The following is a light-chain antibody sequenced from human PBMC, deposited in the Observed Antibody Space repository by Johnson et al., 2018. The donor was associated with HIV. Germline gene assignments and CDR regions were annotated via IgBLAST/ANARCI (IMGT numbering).Light chain of an antibody. Sequence: QSVLTQPPSVSAAPGQKVTISCSGSSSNIGNNYVSWYQQLPGTASKLLIYENNKRPSGIPDRFSGSKSGTSATLGITELQTGDEADYYCGTWDSSLSAHVFGTGTKVSVL. V-gene: IGLV1-51*02. CDR3: GTWDSSLSAHV. J-gene: IGLJ1*01. CDR2: ENN. CDR1: SSNIGNNY.